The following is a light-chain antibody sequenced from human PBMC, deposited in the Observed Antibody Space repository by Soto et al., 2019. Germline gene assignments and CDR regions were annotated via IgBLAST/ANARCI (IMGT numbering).Light chain of an antibody. CDR2: GAS. CDR3: QQYGSSPTT. CDR1: ESVSSSS. J-gene: IGKJ1*01. V-gene: IGKV3-20*01. Sequence: EIVLTPSPVTLTLSSGERATLSCRASESVSSSSLAWYQQKPGQAPRLLMHGASTRATGIPARFSGSGSGTDFTLTISRLEPEDFAVYYCQQYGSSPTTFGQGTKVDI.